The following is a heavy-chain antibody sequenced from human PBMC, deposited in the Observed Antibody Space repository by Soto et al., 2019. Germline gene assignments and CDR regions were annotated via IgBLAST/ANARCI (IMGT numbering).Heavy chain of an antibody. V-gene: IGHV3-66*01. CDR2: IYSGGST. CDR3: ARSLEQWLVPFGY. D-gene: IGHD6-19*01. J-gene: IGHJ4*02. CDR1: GFTVSSNY. Sequence: EVQLVESGGGLVQPGGSLRLSCAASGFTVSSNYMSWVRQAPGKGLEWVSAIYSGGSTYYADSVKGRFTISRDNSKNTLYLQMNSLRAEDTAVFYCARSLEQWLVPFGYWGQGTLVTVSS.